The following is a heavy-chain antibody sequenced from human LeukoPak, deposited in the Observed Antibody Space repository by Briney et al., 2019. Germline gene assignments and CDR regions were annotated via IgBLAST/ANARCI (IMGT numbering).Heavy chain of an antibody. CDR3: ATLSEAAGPLDY. J-gene: IGHJ4*02. CDR1: GDSISTSNSY. Sequence: PSETLSLTCTVSGDSISTSNSYWGWIRQPPGKGLEWIGSIYYSGSTYYNPSLKSRVTISVDTSKNQFSLKLSSVTAADTAVYYCATLSEAAGPLDYWGQGTLVTVSS. D-gene: IGHD6-13*01. V-gene: IGHV4-39*07. CDR2: IYYSGST.